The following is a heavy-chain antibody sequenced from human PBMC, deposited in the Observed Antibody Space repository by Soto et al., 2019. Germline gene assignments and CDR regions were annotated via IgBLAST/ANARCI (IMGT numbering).Heavy chain of an antibody. CDR3: VGARYGGVGATYSES. D-gene: IGHD1-26*01. Sequence: SETLSLTCSVSGGSVSSGGHYWSWIRQPPGKGLEWIAYISDTGTTNYNPSLKSRVTISLDMSKNRVSLRLDSVTAADTAVYYCVGARYGGVGATYSESWGQGTLVTVSS. CDR2: ISDTGTT. V-gene: IGHV4-61*08. J-gene: IGHJ4*02. CDR1: GGSVSSGGHY.